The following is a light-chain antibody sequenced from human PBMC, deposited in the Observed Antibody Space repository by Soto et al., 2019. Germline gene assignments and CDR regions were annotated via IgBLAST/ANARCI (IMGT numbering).Light chain of an antibody. CDR2: DTS. V-gene: IGKV3-11*01. CDR3: HQRTDGPHT. CDR1: QSVGSY. J-gene: IGKJ5*01. Sequence: EIVLTQSPATLSLSPGDRATLSCRASQSVGSYLAWYQQRPGQAPRLLIYDTSYRATGIPTRFSGSGSGTDFTLTISSLEPEDFAIYYCHQRTDGPHTFGQGTRLEIK.